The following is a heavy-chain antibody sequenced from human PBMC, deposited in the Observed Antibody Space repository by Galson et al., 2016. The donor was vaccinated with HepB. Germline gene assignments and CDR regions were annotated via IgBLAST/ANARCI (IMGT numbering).Heavy chain of an antibody. D-gene: IGHD2-8*02. Sequence: SETLSLTCTVSVGSITGNYWSWIRQPAGKGLEWLGRVDTSGSTNYSPSLKSRVTISLDTSKNQFSLKLTSVTAADTAVYYCARNVAVFAIRPYYYGVDVWGKGTTVTASS. J-gene: IGHJ6*04. V-gene: IGHV4-4*07. CDR3: ARNVAVFAIRPYYYGVDV. CDR2: VDTSGST. CDR1: VGSITGNY.